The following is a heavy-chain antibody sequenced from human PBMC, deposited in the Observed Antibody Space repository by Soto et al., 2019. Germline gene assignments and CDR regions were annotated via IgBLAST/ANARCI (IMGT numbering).Heavy chain of an antibody. Sequence: ASVKVSCKASGYTFTGYYMLWVRQAPGQGPEWMGIINPNVGSTTYAQRFQGRFSITRDTSTSTVYMELSRLRPEDTAVYYCVRDYDILTAYNYFFDYWGQGTLVTVSS. D-gene: IGHD3-9*01. CDR1: GYTFTGYY. V-gene: IGHV1-46*01. J-gene: IGHJ4*02. CDR2: INPNVGST. CDR3: VRDYDILTAYNYFFDY.